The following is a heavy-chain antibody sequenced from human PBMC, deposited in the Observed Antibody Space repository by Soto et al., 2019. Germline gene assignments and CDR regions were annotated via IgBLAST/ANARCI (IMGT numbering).Heavy chain of an antibody. CDR1: GFTSSDYY. CDR2: ISTGGDTT. J-gene: IGHJ4*02. Sequence: QVQLVESGGGLVKPGGSLRLSCAASGFTSSDYYMDWVRQAPGRGLEWISYISTGGDTTHYADPVEGRFSISRDNAKNSLFLQLSSLRAVDTAVYYCARGRVLQGHAGRFEFWGQGIPVTVSS. V-gene: IGHV3-11*01. CDR3: ARGRVLQGHAGRFEF.